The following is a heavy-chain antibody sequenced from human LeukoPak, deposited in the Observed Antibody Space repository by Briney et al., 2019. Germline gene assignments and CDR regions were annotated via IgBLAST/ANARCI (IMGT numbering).Heavy chain of an antibody. D-gene: IGHD6-19*01. CDR3: ARGLIKGIAVAGTG. CDR1: GFTFSSYW. V-gene: IGHV4-34*01. J-gene: IGHJ4*02. CDR2: INHSGST. Sequence: PGGSLRLSCAASGFTFSSYWMSWVRQAPGKGLEWIGEINHSGSTNYNPSLKSRVTISVDTSKNQFSLKLRSVTAADTAVYYCARGLIKGIAVAGTGWGQGTLVTVSS.